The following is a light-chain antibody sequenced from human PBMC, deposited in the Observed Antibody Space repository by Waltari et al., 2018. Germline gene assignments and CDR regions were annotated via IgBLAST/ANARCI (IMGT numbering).Light chain of an antibody. V-gene: IGLV2-14*03. CDR1: SSDAGTSNS. Sequence: QSALTQPASVSGSPGQSITISCTGTSSDAGTSNSVSWYQDHPGQSPKVIIYDVSDRPSGVSARFSASKSGNTASLTISGLQAEDEADYYCSSQSSNNVVLFGGGTKVTVL. J-gene: IGLJ3*02. CDR2: DVS. CDR3: SSQSSNNVVL.